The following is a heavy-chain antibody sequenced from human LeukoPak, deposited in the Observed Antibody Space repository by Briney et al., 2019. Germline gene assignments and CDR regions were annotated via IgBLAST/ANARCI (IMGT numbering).Heavy chain of an antibody. Sequence: SETLSLTCTVSGRSISSSSYYWGWIRQPPGKGLEWIGSIYYSGSTYYNPSLKSRVTISVDTSKNQFSLKLSSVTAADTAVYYCARLLDAFDIWGQGTMVTVSS. CDR1: GRSISSSSYY. CDR2: IYYSGST. CDR3: ARLLDAFDI. J-gene: IGHJ3*02. D-gene: IGHD1-26*01. V-gene: IGHV4-39*01.